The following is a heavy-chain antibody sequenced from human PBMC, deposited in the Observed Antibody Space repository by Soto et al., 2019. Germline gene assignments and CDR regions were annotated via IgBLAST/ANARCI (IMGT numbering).Heavy chain of an antibody. J-gene: IGHJ3*01. V-gene: IGHV3-74*01. CDR1: GFTFSYYW. Sequence: EVQLVESGGGLVRPGGSLRLSCAASGFTFSYYWMHWVRQAPGKGRVWVSRIHSDGSSTTYADFVKGRFIISRDNARNTVDLQMNGVRVEDTAVYYCARGDRGAFDLWGQGTVVTVSS. CDR3: ARGDRGAFDL. CDR2: IHSDGSST. D-gene: IGHD1-26*01.